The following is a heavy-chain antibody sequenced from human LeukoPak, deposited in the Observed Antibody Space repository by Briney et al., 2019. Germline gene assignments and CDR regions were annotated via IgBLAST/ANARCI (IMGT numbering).Heavy chain of an antibody. J-gene: IGHJ4*02. CDR3: AKGPIVVVTALPFDY. CDR2: ISYDGSNK. D-gene: IGHD2-21*02. CDR1: GFTFSSYS. V-gene: IGHV3-30*18. Sequence: GGSLRLSCAASGFTFSSYSMNWVRQAPGKGLEWVAVISYDGSNKYYADSVKGRFTISRDNSKNTLYLQMNSLRAEDTAVYYCAKGPIVVVTALPFDYWGQGTLVTVSS.